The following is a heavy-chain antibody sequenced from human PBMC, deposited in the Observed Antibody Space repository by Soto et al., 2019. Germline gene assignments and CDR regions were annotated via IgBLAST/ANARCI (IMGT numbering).Heavy chain of an antibody. CDR1: GFTFTYAW. J-gene: IGHJ4*02. V-gene: IGHV3-15*07. CDR3: AAAWTSRAQADR. D-gene: IGHD2-15*01. CDR2: IKRYIGGGTT. Sequence: EVQLVESGGGLVKPGGSLRLSCTASGFTFTYAWMNWVRQAPGKGLEWVGRIKRYIGGGTTDYAAPVKARITTSRNDSKNTAARHMRSRESGDAAGEYGAAAWTSRAQADRWGQGTRVTVSP.